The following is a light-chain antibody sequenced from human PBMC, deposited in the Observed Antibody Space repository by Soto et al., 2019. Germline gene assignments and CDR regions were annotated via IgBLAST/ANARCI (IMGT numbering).Light chain of an antibody. CDR3: QHYRKWPRT. Sequence: EIVMTQSPSTLAVSPGERATLSCRASQSVSSNFAWYQQKPGQAPRLLIYDASTRATGIPARFSGSGSGTEFTLTISILQSEDFAFYCRQHYRKWPRTFGQGTKVDIK. CDR1: QSVSSN. V-gene: IGKV3-15*01. CDR2: DAS. J-gene: IGKJ1*01.